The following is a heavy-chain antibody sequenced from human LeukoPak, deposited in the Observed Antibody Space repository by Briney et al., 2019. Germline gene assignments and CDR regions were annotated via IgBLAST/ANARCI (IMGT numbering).Heavy chain of an antibody. CDR2: IYYSGST. CDR3: ARRGYCSSTSCLGLIDY. Sequence: SEALSLTCTVSGGSVSSGSYYWSWIRQPPGKGLEWIGYIYYSGSTNYNPSLKSRVPISVDTSKNQFSLKLSSVTAADTAVYYCARRGYCSSTSCLGLIDYWGQGTLVTVSS. CDR1: GGSVSSGSYY. V-gene: IGHV4-61*01. J-gene: IGHJ4*02. D-gene: IGHD2-2*01.